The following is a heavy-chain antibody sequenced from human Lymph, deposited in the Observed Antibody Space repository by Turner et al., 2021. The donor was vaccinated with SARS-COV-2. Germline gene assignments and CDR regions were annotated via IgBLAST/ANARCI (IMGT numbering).Heavy chain of an antibody. CDR3: ARGRYSGGGMDV. D-gene: IGHD1-26*01. Sequence: QVQLVQSGAEVKKPGASAKVSCKAPGYTLTSYDINWVRQATGRGLEWMGWMNPNSGNTGYAKKFQGRVTMTRNTSISTAYMELSSLRSEDTAVYYCARGRYSGGGMDVWGQGTTVTVSS. J-gene: IGHJ6*02. V-gene: IGHV1-8*02. CDR2: MNPNSGNT. CDR1: GYTLTSYD.